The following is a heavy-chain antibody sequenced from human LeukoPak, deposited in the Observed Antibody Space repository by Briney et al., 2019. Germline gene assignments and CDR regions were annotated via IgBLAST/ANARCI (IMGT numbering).Heavy chain of an antibody. Sequence: GGSLRLSCTASGFTFSTYAMSWVRQAPGKGLEWVSAITDSGGNTYCAAPVKGRFTISRDNSKNTLYLQMNSLRAEDTAVYYCAKEKIAVAGTGYYNMDVWGKGTTVTVSS. V-gene: IGHV3-23*01. D-gene: IGHD6-19*01. J-gene: IGHJ6*03. CDR3: AKEKIAVAGTGYYNMDV. CDR1: GFTFSTYA. CDR2: ITDSGGNT.